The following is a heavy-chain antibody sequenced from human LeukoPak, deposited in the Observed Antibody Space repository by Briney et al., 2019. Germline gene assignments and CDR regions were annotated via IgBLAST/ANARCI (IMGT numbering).Heavy chain of an antibody. V-gene: IGHV3-66*01. CDR2: IYSGGSK. Sequence: PGGSLRLSCAASGFTVSSNYMSWVRQAPGKGLEWVSVIYSGGSKYYADSVKGRFTISRENSTNTLYLQMNSLRAEDTAVYYCARSAGSSWYQYYFDYWGQGTLVTVSS. CDR3: ARSAGSSWYQYYFDY. CDR1: GFTVSSNY. J-gene: IGHJ4*02. D-gene: IGHD6-13*01.